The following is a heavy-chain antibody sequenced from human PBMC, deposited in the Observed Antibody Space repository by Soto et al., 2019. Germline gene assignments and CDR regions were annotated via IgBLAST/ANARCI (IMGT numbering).Heavy chain of an antibody. CDR1: GYTFTHFY. V-gene: IGHV1-18*01. J-gene: IGHJ4*02. CDR3: ARDEGGYDILTGYYSTHHFDY. D-gene: IGHD3-9*01. CDR2: ISPHDFNT. Sequence: ASVKVSCKSSGYTFTHFYITWERLAPGQGLEWMGAISPHDFNTNYAQQFRGRVTLTTEQSTNTAYMDLRSLNSDDTAVYYCARDEGGYDILTGYYSTHHFDYWGQGVPVTVSS.